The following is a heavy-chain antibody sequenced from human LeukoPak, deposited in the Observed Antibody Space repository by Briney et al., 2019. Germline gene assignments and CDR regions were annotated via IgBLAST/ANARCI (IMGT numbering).Heavy chain of an antibody. CDR1: GYTFTSYD. CDR2: MNPNSGNT. V-gene: IGHV1-8*01. D-gene: IGHD3-10*01. J-gene: IGHJ4*02. Sequence: ASVKVSCKASGYTFTSYDINWVRQATGQGLEWMGWMNPNSGNTGYAQKFQGRVTMTRDTSTSTVYMELSSLRSEDTAVYYCASPGTMVRGGLDYWGQGTLVTVSS. CDR3: ASPGTMVRGGLDY.